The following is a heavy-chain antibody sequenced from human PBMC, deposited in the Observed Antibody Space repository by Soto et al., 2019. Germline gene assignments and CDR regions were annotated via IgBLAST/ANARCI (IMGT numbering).Heavy chain of an antibody. J-gene: IGHJ4*02. V-gene: IGHV1-69*06. CDR2: IIPIFGTA. Sequence: SVKVSCKASGGTFSSYAISWVRQAPGQGLEWMGGIIPIFGTANYAQKFQGRVTITADKSTSTAYMELSSLRSEDTAVYSCATGGYSGARFDYWGQGTLVTAPQ. CDR1: GGTFSSYA. CDR3: ATGGYSGARFDY. D-gene: IGHD5-12*01.